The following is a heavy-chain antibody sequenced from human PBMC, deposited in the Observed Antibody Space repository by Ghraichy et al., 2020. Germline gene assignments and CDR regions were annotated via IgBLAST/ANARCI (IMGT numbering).Heavy chain of an antibody. D-gene: IGHD6-19*01. CDR3: GRGRSAVLIDD. CDR1: GGSVSDYY. Sequence: SETLSLTCAVYGGSVSDYYWSWIRQPPGKGLEWIGEIQQSVSANYKPSLKSRVTISADTSKNQLSLKMTSVTAADTAVYYCGRGRSAVLIDDWGQGTLVTVSS. CDR2: IQQSVSA. V-gene: IGHV4-34*01. J-gene: IGHJ4*02.